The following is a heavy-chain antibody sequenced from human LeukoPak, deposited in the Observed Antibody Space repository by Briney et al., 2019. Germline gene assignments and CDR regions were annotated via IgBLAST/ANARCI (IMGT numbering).Heavy chain of an antibody. Sequence: GGSLRLSCAASGFTFSSYAMHWVRQAPGKGLEWVAVISYDGSNKYYADSVKGRFTISRDNSKNTLYLQMNSLRSEDTAVYYCAAEVGITMVRGAESYYYMDVWGKGTTVTISS. CDR2: ISYDGSNK. CDR1: GFTFSSYA. J-gene: IGHJ6*03. V-gene: IGHV3-30*04. D-gene: IGHD3-10*01. CDR3: AAEVGITMVRGAESYYYMDV.